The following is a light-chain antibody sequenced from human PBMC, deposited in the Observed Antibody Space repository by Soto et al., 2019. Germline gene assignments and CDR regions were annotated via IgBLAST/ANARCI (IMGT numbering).Light chain of an antibody. V-gene: IGKV1-5*03. CDR3: QQFNNYPLM. Sequence: DIQMTQSPSTLSASLGDRVTITCRASQSISSWLAWYQQKPGKAPKLLIYKASSLESGVPSRFSGSGSGTEFTLTVSSLQPDDFAAYYCQQFNNYPLMFGQGTRVEIK. J-gene: IGKJ1*01. CDR1: QSISSW. CDR2: KAS.